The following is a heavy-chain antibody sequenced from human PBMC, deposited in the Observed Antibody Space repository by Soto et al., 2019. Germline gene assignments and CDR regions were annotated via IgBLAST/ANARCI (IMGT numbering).Heavy chain of an antibody. Sequence: ESGGGLVQPGGSLRLSCAASGFTFSNFAMSWVRQAPGKGLEWVSAISGGATSTYYADIVKGRFTISRDNSKNTLSLQMNGLRVEDTALYYCAKGPTLVFPQLGNWGPGTLVTVSP. CDR2: ISGGATST. J-gene: IGHJ4*02. D-gene: IGHD2-2*01. CDR3: AKGPTLVFPQLGN. V-gene: IGHV3-23*01. CDR1: GFTFSNFA.